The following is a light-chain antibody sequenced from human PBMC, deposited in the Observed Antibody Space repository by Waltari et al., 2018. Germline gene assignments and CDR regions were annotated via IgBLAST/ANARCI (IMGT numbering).Light chain of an antibody. CDR3: CSYAGGDTVV. CDR2: DVT. J-gene: IGLJ2*01. V-gene: IGLV2-11*01. CDR1: SSDVGGYKY. Sequence: QSALTQPRPVSGSPGQSVTISCTGTSSDVGGYKYVPWYQQHPGKAPKLMISDVTERPSGVPDRFAGSKSGNTASLTISGLQAEDEGDYYCCSYAGGDTVVFGGGTKLTVL.